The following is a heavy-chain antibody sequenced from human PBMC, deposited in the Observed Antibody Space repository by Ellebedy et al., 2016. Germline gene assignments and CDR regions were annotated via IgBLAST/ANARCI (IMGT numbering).Heavy chain of an antibody. CDR3: AREVVVFPGTYTLDV. D-gene: IGHD2-15*01. CDR1: GYTFTGHY. CDR2: INPQSGDV. Sequence: ASVKVSCXTLGYTFTGHYMHWVRQTPGEGLEWMGWINPQSGDVKYAQKFQGKITMTRETSLTASRLDLKNLRFDDTAMYYCAREVVVFPGTYTLDVWGQGTTVSVSS. J-gene: IGHJ6*02. V-gene: IGHV1-2*02.